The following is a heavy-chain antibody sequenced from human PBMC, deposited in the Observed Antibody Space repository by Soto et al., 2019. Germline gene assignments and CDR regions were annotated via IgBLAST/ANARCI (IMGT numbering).Heavy chain of an antibody. J-gene: IGHJ4*02. CDR3: ARLGTGTTAFDY. CDR1: GFTFSSYT. CDR2: ITSSSSYI. Sequence: GGSLRLSCAASGFTFSSYTMNWVRQAPGKGLEWVSSITSSSSYISYADSVKGRFTISRDNAKNSLFLQVNSLRAEDTAVYYCARLGTGTTAFDYWGQGTLVTVSS. D-gene: IGHD1-7*01. V-gene: IGHV3-21*01.